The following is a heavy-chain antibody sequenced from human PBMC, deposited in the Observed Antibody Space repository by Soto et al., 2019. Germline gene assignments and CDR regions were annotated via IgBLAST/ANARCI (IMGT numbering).Heavy chain of an antibody. CDR3: VRHNVGGLYYYSDMDV. CDR2: IYYSGST. V-gene: IGHV4-39*01. Sequence: PGKGLEWIVSIYYSGSTYYNPSLKSRVTISVDTSKNQFSLKLSSVTAADTAVYFCVRHNVGGLYYYSDMDVLVKGTSV. J-gene: IGHJ6*03. D-gene: IGHD1-26*01.